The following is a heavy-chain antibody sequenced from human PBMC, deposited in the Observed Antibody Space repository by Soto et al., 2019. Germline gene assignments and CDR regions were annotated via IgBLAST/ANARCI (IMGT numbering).Heavy chain of an antibody. V-gene: IGHV3-33*01. D-gene: IGHD5-12*01. Sequence: PGGSLRLSCAASGFTFSSYGMHWVRQAPGKGLEWVAVIWYDGSNKYYADSVKGRFTISRDNSKNKLYLQMNSLRAEDTAVYYCATDIVATPPLYYYGMDVWGQGTTVTVSS. CDR3: ATDIVATPPLYYYGMDV. J-gene: IGHJ6*02. CDR2: IWYDGSNK. CDR1: GFTFSSYG.